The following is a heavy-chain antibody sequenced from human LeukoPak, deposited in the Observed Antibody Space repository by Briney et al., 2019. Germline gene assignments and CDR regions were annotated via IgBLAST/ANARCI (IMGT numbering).Heavy chain of an antibody. Sequence: GGSLRLSCAASGFTFSSYAMSWVRQAPGKGLEWVSAISGSGGSTYYADSVKGRFTISRDNSKNTLYLQMNSLRAEDTAVYYCARDRVGATDYFDYWGQGTLVTVSS. CDR1: GFTFSSYA. J-gene: IGHJ4*02. CDR3: ARDRVGATDYFDY. CDR2: ISGSGGST. V-gene: IGHV3-23*01. D-gene: IGHD1-26*01.